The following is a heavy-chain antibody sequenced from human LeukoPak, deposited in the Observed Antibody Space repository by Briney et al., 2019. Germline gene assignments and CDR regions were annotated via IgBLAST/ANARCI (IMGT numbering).Heavy chain of an antibody. CDR1: GLTFSNYW. V-gene: IGHV3-7*03. Sequence: PGGSLRLSCAASGLTFSNYWMTWVRQAPGKGLEWVADIKEDGSEKHYVDSVKGRFTISRDNAKNSLFLQMDSLRSEDTAVYYCVKNSGWYRLDCWGQGTLVTVSS. CDR2: IKEDGSEK. D-gene: IGHD6-13*01. J-gene: IGHJ4*02. CDR3: VKNSGWYRLDC.